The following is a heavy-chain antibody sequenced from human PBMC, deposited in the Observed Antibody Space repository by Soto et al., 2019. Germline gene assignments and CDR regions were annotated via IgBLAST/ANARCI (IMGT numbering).Heavy chain of an antibody. CDR2: IKQDGSEK. CDR1: GFTVSSYW. Sequence: SGGSLRLSCAASGFTVSSYWMSWVRQAPGKVLEWVANIKQDGSEKYYVDSVKGRFTISRDNAKNSLYLQMNSLRDEDTAVYYCARSGYYYDSSGYYQQIDYWGQGTLVTVSS. D-gene: IGHD3-22*01. V-gene: IGHV3-7*02. J-gene: IGHJ4*02. CDR3: ARSGYYYDSSGYYQQIDY.